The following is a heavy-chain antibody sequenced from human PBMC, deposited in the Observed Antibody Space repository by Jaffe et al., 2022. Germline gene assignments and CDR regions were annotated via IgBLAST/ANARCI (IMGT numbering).Heavy chain of an antibody. V-gene: IGHV4-61*02. CDR1: GGSISSGSYY. J-gene: IGHJ6*03. CDR3: ARDQGYYDSSGYSTPLYYYYMDV. D-gene: IGHD3-22*01. Sequence: QVQLQESGPGLVKPSQTLSLTCTVSGGSISSGSYYWSWIRQPAGKGLEWIGRIYTSGSTNYNPSLKSRVTISVDTSKNQFSLKLSSVTAADTAVYYCARDQGYYDSSGYSTPLYYYYMDVWGKGTTVTVSS. CDR2: IYTSGST.